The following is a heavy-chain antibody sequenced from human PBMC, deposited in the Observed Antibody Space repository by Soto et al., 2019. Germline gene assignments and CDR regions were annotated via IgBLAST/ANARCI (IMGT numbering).Heavy chain of an antibody. Sequence: QVQLVQSGAEVKKPGSSVKVSCKASGGTFSSYAISWVRQAPGQGLEWMGGIIPIFGTANYAQKFQGRVTITADESTSTAYMELSSLRSEDTAVYYWARDSSYGAGSMIDAFDIWGQGTMVTVSS. CDR3: ARDSSYGAGSMIDAFDI. J-gene: IGHJ3*02. CDR1: GGTFSSYA. D-gene: IGHD3-10*01. CDR2: IIPIFGTA. V-gene: IGHV1-69*01.